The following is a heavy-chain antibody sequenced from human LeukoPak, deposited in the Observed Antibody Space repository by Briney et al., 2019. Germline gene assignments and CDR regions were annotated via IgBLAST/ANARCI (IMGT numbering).Heavy chain of an antibody. V-gene: IGHV5-51*01. Sequence: GESPRIPCKGSGYSFTSYWIGWVRQLPGKGLECLGIIYPGDSDTRYSPSFQGQVTISAAKSISTAYLQWSSLKASDTAMYYCARRGSRGWHWERWGQGTLVTVSS. CDR3: ARRGSRGWHWER. J-gene: IGHJ4*02. D-gene: IGHD6-19*01. CDR2: IYPGDSDT. CDR1: GYSFTSYW.